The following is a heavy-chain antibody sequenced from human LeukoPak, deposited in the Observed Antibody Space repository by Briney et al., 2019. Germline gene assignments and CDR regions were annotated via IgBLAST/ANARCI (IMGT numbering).Heavy chain of an antibody. CDR3: AKFLIHYYDSSGYDY. V-gene: IGHV3-23*01. CDR2: ISGSGGST. J-gene: IGHJ4*02. CDR1: AFTFSSYA. Sequence: PGGSLRLSCAASAFTFSSYAMSWVRQAPGKGLEWVSAISGSGGSTYYADSVKGRFTISRDNSKNTLYLQMNSLRAEDTAVYYCAKFLIHYYDSSGYDYWGQGTLVTVSS. D-gene: IGHD3-22*01.